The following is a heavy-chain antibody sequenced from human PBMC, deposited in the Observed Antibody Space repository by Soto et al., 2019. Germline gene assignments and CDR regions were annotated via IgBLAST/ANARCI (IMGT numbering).Heavy chain of an antibody. CDR3: AKDFYGS. CDR1: GFTFSTYG. CDR2: ISNDESNK. J-gene: IGHJ5*02. Sequence: QEQLVESGGGVVQPGRSLRLSCAASGFTFSTYGMHWVRQAPGKGLEWVAVISNDESNKYYADSVKGRFTISRDNSKNTLYLQMNSLRAEDTAVYSCAKDFYGSWGQGTLVTVSS. V-gene: IGHV3-30*18. D-gene: IGHD3-10*01.